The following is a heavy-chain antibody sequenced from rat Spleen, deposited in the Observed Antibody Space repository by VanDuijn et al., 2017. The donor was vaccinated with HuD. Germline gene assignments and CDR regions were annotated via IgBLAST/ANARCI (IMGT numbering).Heavy chain of an antibody. CDR1: GHSITSSYR. J-gene: IGHJ3*01. D-gene: IGHD1-12*02. CDR3: ARSDGTHYYLPFAN. Sequence: EMKLQESGPGLVKPSQSLSLTCSVTGHSITSSYRWNWIRKFPGNKLEWMGYINSAGSTIYNPSLQSRISITRDTSRNHFFLQVNSVTTEDTATYYCARSDGTHYYLPFANWGQGTVVTVSS. V-gene: IGHV3-3*01. CDR2: INSAGST.